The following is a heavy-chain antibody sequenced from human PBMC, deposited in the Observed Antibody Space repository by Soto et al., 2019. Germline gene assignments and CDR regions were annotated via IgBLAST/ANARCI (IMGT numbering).Heavy chain of an antibody. J-gene: IGHJ4*02. CDR2: ISASGDNT. CDR1: GFTFSSHG. V-gene: IGHV3-23*01. CDR3: AAAPTLFAFLTGTLGI. D-gene: IGHD3-9*01. Sequence: EMQLLESGGGVVQPGGSLRLSCTASGFTFSSHGLTWVRQAPGKGPEWVSSISASGDNTYYADSVKGRFTVSRDNSRPTLFLQLNSLRVEDTATYYCAAAPTLFAFLTGTLGIWGPGTLVAVSA.